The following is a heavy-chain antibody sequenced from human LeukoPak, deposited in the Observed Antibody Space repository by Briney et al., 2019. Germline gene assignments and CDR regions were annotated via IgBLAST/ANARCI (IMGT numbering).Heavy chain of an antibody. CDR2: IVNDGSST. J-gene: IGHJ4*02. CDR3: ATERAGRDGYIVFDY. D-gene: IGHD5-24*01. Sequence: GGSLRLSCAASGFTFSSYWMHWVRQAPGKGLVWVSRIVNDGSSTSYADSVKGRFTISRDNAKNTLYLQMNSLRAEDTAVYYCATERAGRDGYIVFDYWGQGPLVTVSS. CDR1: GFTFSSYW. V-gene: IGHV3-74*01.